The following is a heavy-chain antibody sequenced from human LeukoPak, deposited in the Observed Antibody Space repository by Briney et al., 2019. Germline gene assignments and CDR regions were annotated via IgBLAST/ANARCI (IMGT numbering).Heavy chain of an antibody. J-gene: IGHJ5*02. Sequence: GGXLRLSCAASGFTFDDYAMHWVGQAPGKGLEWVSLISWDGGSTYYADSVKGRFTISRDNSKDSLYLQMNSLRAEDTALYYCAKDNLPYDFWSGYYSWGQGTLVTVSS. CDR1: GFTFDDYA. V-gene: IGHV3-43D*04. D-gene: IGHD3-3*01. CDR3: AKDNLPYDFWSGYYS. CDR2: ISWDGGST.